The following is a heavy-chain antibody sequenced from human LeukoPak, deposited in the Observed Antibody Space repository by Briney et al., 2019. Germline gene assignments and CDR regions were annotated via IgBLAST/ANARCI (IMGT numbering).Heavy chain of an antibody. V-gene: IGHV3-30-3*01. Sequence: PGGSLRLSSAASGFTFSSYAMHWVRHAPGKGLEWVSVISYDGSNKYYADSVKGRFTISRDNSKNTLYLQMNSLRAEDTAVYYCARDRNFGYSSGWSRLDYWGQGTLVTVSS. CDR2: ISYDGSNK. D-gene: IGHD6-19*01. CDR1: GFTFSSYA. J-gene: IGHJ4*02. CDR3: ARDRNFGYSSGWSRLDY.